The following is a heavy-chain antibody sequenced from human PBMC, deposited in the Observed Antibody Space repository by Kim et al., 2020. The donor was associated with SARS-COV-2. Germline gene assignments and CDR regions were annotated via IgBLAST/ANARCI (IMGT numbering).Heavy chain of an antibody. Sequence: SAPLSLTCPVSGGSVRSAVSFWPWLRRPPGTGLWGMSGRHYSGGRKYKPSRESRVTISLDTSQHQFSLPLSSVTAADTALYYCARVVGYKFGRSEDWIDPWGQGTLVTVAS. D-gene: IGHD1-20*01. CDR2: RHYSGGR. V-gene: IGHV4-61*08. J-gene: IGHJ5*02. CDR1: GGSVRSAVSF. CDR3: ARVVGYKFGRSEDWIDP.